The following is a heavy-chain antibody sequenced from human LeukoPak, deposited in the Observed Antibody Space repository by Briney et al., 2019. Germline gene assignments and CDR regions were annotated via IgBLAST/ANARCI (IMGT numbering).Heavy chain of an antibody. CDR3: AKTYGSGSYYKGNWFDP. D-gene: IGHD3-10*01. V-gene: IGHV3-23*01. J-gene: IGHJ5*02. Sequence: LSGGSLRLSCAASGFTFSSYALSWVRQAPGKGLEWVSAISGSGGSTYYADSVKGRFTISRDNSKNTLYLQMNSLRAEDTAVYYCAKTYGSGSYYKGNWFDPWGQGTLVTVSS. CDR2: ISGSGGST. CDR1: GFTFSSYA.